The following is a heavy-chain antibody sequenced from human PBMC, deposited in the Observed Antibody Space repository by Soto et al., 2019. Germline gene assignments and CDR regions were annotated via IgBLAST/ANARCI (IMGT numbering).Heavy chain of an antibody. D-gene: IGHD2-21*02. CDR2: IIPIFGTA. Sequence: SVKVSCKASGGTFSSYAISWVRQAPGQGLEWMGGIIPIFGTANYAQKFQGRVTITADESTSTAYMELSSLRSEDTAVYYCARRRGYCGGDCAKPRYYYYYGMDVWGQGTTVTVSS. J-gene: IGHJ6*02. CDR3: ARRRGYCGGDCAKPRYYYYYGMDV. V-gene: IGHV1-69*13. CDR1: GGTFSSYA.